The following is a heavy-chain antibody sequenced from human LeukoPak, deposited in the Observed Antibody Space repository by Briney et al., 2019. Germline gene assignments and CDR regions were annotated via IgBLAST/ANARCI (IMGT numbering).Heavy chain of an antibody. V-gene: IGHV4-59*12. CDR3: ASLRGYGDPFDY. CDR1: GGSISSYY. D-gene: IGHD4-17*01. J-gene: IGHJ4*02. CDR2: IYYSGST. Sequence: PSETLSLTCTVSGGSISSYYWSWIRQPPGKGLEWIGYIYYSGSTNYNPSLKSRVTISVDTSKNQFSLKLSSVTAADTAVYYCASLRGYGDPFDYWGQGTLVTVSS.